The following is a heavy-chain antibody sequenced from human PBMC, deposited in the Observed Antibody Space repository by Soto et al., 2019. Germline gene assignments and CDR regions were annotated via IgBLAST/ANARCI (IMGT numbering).Heavy chain of an antibody. CDR3: AKDGMVPSYFYGMDV. D-gene: IGHD3-3*01. V-gene: IGHV3-30*18. CDR2: ISYDGSSS. CDR1: SGDSGFSFTSFG. J-gene: IGHJ6*02. Sequence: VQVVESGVGVVQPGRSLRLSCSASGDSGFSFTSFGFHWVRQSPGKGLVWLTVISYDGSSSHFADSVKGRFTVSRDNGMLTVYLQMDSLRPDDTSFYYCAKDGMVPSYFYGMDVWGQGTTVTVTS.